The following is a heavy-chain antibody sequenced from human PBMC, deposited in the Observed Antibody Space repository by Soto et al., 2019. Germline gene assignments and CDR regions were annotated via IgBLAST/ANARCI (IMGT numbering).Heavy chain of an antibody. J-gene: IGHJ4*02. CDR1: GASMNNDSYY. D-gene: IGHD1-1*01. CDR3: ARPRWKGGRK. CDR2: IYYTGNT. Sequence: SEALSLTCSVSGASMNNDSYYWGCIRQSPGKGLEWIGTIYYTGNTFYNPSLRSRVTISVDTSKIQSSLKLTSLTVAATPVYYCARPRWKGGRKWGRGXRFTVYS. V-gene: IGHV4-39*01.